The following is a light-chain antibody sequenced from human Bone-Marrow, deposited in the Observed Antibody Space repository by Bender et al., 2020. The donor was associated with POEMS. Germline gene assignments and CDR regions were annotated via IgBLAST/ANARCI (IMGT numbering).Light chain of an antibody. CDR2: QDD. V-gene: IGLV3-1*01. J-gene: IGLJ3*02. CDR3: ATWHDSLNGWV. Sequence: SYELTQPPSVSVSPGQTAYITCSGDELGGKFLSWYQQRPGQSPILVIYQDDKRPSGVPDRFSGSKSGTSASLAISALQSEDEGDYYCATWHDSLNGWVFGGGTKLAVL. CDR1: ELGGKF.